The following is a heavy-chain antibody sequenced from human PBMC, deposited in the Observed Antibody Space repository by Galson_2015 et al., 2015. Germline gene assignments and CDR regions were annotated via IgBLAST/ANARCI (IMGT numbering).Heavy chain of an antibody. D-gene: IGHD3-22*01. CDR3: ARDGGYLGLGY. CDR2: ISSSSSYI. V-gene: IGHV3-21*01. J-gene: IGHJ4*02. CDR1: GFTFSSYS. Sequence: PLRLSGAGSGFTFSSYSMNWVRQAPGKGLEWVSSISSSSSYIYYADSVNGRFTISRDNAKNSLYLQMNSLRAEDTAVYYCARDGGYLGLGYWGQGTLVTVSS.